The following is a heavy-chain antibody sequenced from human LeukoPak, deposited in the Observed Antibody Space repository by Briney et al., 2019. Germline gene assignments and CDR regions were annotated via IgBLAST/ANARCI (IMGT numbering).Heavy chain of an antibody. CDR1: GGTFSSYA. Sequence: ASVKVSCKASGGTFSSYAISWVRQAPGQGLEWMGIINPSGGSTSYAQKFQGRVTMTRDMSTSTVYMELSSLRSEDTAVYYCARDGDGYNGNWFDPWGQGTLVTVSS. CDR3: ARDGDGYNGNWFDP. J-gene: IGHJ5*02. V-gene: IGHV1-46*01. D-gene: IGHD5-24*01. CDR2: INPSGGST.